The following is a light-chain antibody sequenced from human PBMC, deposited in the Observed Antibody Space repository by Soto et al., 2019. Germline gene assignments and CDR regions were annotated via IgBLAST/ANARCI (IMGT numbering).Light chain of an antibody. J-gene: IGLJ1*01. CDR3: FSFTTACTQV. CDR2: EVN. CDR1: SSDIGAYDY. V-gene: IGLV2-14*01. Sequence: QAVRTEPGCLTGSPAESITISNTGTSSDIGAYDYVSWFQQHPGKAPKLMISEVNNRPSGVSNRFSGSKSGNTAYLTISGLQVEDEAEYFCFSFTTACTQVFGTGTKVTVL.